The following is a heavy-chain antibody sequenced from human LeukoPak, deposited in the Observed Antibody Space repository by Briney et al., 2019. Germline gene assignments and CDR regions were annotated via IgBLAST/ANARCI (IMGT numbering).Heavy chain of an antibody. V-gene: IGHV3-53*01. D-gene: IGHD3-10*01. Sequence: PGGSLRLSCAASGFTVSSNYMSWVRQAPGKGLEWVSVIYSGGSTYYADSVKGRFTISRDNSKNTLYLQMNSLRAEDTAVYYCARDSPITMVRGVMAVWGQGTLVTVSS. CDR3: ARDSPITMVRGVMAV. CDR1: GFTVSSNY. J-gene: IGHJ4*02. CDR2: IYSGGST.